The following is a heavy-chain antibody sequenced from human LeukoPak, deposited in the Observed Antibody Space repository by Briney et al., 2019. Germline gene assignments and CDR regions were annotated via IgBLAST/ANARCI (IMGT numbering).Heavy chain of an antibody. D-gene: IGHD5-12*01. J-gene: IGHJ4*02. V-gene: IGHV3-23*01. CDR3: AKDIKKQRFYSGYDYSNY. CDR2: ISGSGGST. Sequence: GGSLRLSCAASGFTFSSYAMSWVRQAPGKGLEWVSAISGSGGSTYYADSVEGRFTISRDNSKNTLYLQMNSLRAEDTAVYYCAKDIKKQRFYSGYDYSNYWGQGTLVTVSS. CDR1: GFTFSSYA.